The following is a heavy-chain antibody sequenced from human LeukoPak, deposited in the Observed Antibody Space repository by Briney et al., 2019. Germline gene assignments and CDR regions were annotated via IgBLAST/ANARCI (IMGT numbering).Heavy chain of an antibody. CDR1: GYSFTSYW. CDR3: ARLPGPYNWNLGPSNWFDP. CDR2: IYPGDSDT. J-gene: IGHJ5*02. Sequence: GESLKISCKGSGYSFTSYWIGWVRQMPGKGLEWMGIIYPGDSDTRYSPSFQGQVTISADKSISTAYLQGSSLKASDTAMYYCARLPGPYNWNLGPSNWFDPWGQGTLVTVSS. V-gene: IGHV5-51*01. D-gene: IGHD1-20*01.